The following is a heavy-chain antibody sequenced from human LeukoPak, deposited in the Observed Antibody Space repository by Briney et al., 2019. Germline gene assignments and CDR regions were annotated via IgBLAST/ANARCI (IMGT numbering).Heavy chain of an antibody. Sequence: GGSLRLSCAASGFTFSSYWMSWVRQAPGKGLEWVANIKQDGSEKYYVDSVKGRFTISRDNAKNSLYLQMNSLRAEDTAVYYCARDHRYYDFWSGYSLGFDYWGQGTLVTVSS. CDR2: IKQDGSEK. CDR1: GFTFSSYW. V-gene: IGHV3-7*01. CDR3: ARDHRYYDFWSGYSLGFDY. J-gene: IGHJ4*02. D-gene: IGHD3-3*01.